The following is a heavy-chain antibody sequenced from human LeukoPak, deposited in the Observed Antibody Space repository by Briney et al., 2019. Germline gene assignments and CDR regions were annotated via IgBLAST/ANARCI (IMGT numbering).Heavy chain of an antibody. CDR3: ARVGYSYGFVTFDY. V-gene: IGHV3-23*01. D-gene: IGHD5-18*01. J-gene: IGHJ4*02. Sequence: PGGSVRLSCAPSGFTFNKSWMSWVRQAPGKGLEWVLAISGSGDTTYYAESVRGRFTISRDISKNTLYLQMNSLRVEDTAVYYCARVGYSYGFVTFDYWGQGTLVTVSS. CDR2: ISGSGDTT. CDR1: GFTFNKSW.